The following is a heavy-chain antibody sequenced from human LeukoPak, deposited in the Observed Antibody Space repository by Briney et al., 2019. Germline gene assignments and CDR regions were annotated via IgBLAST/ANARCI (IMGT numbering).Heavy chain of an antibody. CDR2: VRKVGTT. J-gene: IGHJ4*02. CDR1: GFTVSSKY. V-gene: IGHV3-53*01. D-gene: IGHD5-24*01. CDR3: AREGEKGDGYNHGFDY. Sequence: PGGSLRLSCATSGFTVSSKYMSWIRQAPGKGLEWVAVVRKVGTTVCIDSVKGRFTISRDTSKNTLNLQMNSLRAEDTAVYYCAREGEKGDGYNHGFDYWAREPWSPSP.